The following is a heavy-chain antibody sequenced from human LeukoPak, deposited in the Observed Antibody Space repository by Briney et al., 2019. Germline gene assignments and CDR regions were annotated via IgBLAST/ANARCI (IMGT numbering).Heavy chain of an antibody. J-gene: IGHJ4*02. CDR3: ARASDFWSGSYYFDY. V-gene: IGHV3-21*04. CDR2: ISSSSSYI. D-gene: IGHD3-3*01. Sequence: PGGSLRLSCAASGFTFSSYSMNWVRQAPGKGLEWVSSISSSSSYIYYADSVKGRFTISRDNAKNSLYLQMNSLRAEDTAVYYCARASDFWSGSYYFDYWGQGTLVTVSS. CDR1: GFTFSSYS.